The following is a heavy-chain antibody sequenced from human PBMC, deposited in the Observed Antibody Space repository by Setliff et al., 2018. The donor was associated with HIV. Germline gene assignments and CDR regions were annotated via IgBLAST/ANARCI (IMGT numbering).Heavy chain of an antibody. CDR2: ISWNSGSI. J-gene: IGHJ4*02. V-gene: IGHV3-9*01. CDR1: GFTFSSYA. CDR3: AKDIGGGAGYYNY. Sequence: GGSLRLSCAASGFTFSSYAMHWVRQAPGKGLEWVSGISWNSGSIGYADSVKGRFTISRDNAKNSLYLQMNSLRAEDTALYYCAKDIGGGAGYYNYWGQGTLVTVSS. D-gene: IGHD3-9*01.